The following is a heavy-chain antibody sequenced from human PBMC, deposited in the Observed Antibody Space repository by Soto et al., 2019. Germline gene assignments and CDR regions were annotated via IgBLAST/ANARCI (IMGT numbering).Heavy chain of an antibody. CDR2: ISGSGGST. J-gene: IGHJ4*02. V-gene: IGHV3-23*01. CDR1: GFTFSSYA. CDR3: ANYDSSGPNWDY. Sequence: LSCAASGFTFSSYAMRLVRQAPGKGLEWVSAISGSGGSTFYADSVKGRFTISRDNYKNTLYLQINILRAADTAVYYCANYDSSGPNWDYWGQGTLVTVSS. D-gene: IGHD3-22*01.